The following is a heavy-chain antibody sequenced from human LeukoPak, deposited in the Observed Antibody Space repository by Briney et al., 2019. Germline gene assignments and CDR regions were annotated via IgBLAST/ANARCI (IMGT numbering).Heavy chain of an antibody. CDR1: GYTFTSYD. Sequence: ASVKVSCKASGYTFTSYDINWVRQATGQGLEWMGWMNPNSGNTGYAQKFQGRVTMTRNTSISTAYMELSSLRSEDTAVYYCARGPHDYGDYVRREDYFDYWGQGTLVTVSS. CDR2: MNPNSGNT. D-gene: IGHD4-17*01. V-gene: IGHV1-8*01. J-gene: IGHJ4*02. CDR3: ARGPHDYGDYVRREDYFDY.